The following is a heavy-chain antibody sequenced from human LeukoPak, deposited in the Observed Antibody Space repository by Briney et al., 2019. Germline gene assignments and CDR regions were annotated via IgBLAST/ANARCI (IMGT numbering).Heavy chain of an antibody. Sequence: SETLSLTCTVSGGSISSGDYYWSWIRQPPGKGLEWIGYIYYSGSTYYNPSLNSRVTISVATSKNQFSLKLSYVTAADTAVYYCAREKITMIVDDAFDIWGQGTMVTVSS. CDR3: AREKITMIVDDAFDI. J-gene: IGHJ3*02. CDR1: GGSISSGDYY. V-gene: IGHV4-30-4*01. D-gene: IGHD3-22*01. CDR2: IYYSGST.